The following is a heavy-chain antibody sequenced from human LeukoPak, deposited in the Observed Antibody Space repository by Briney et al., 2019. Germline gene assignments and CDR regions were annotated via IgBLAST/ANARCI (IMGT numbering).Heavy chain of an antibody. CDR3: ARMGMVLRVGP. CDR2: IYYSGST. J-gene: IGHJ5*02. Sequence: SETLSLTCTVSGGSISSSSCYWGWLRHPPGTGLEWIGCIYYSGSTYYNPSLKSRVTISVDTSKNQFSLKLSSVTAADTAVYYCARMGMVLRVGPWGQGTLVTVSS. V-gene: IGHV4-39*07. D-gene: IGHD3-10*01. CDR1: GGSISSSSCY.